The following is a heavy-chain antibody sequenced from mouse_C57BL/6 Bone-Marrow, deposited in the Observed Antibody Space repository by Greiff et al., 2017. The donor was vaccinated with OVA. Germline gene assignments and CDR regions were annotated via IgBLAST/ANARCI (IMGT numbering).Heavy chain of an antibody. J-gene: IGHJ3*01. V-gene: IGHV1-59*01. CDR2: IDPSDSYT. D-gene: IGHD2-3*01. CDR3: ARASGYDGYYPFAY. Sequence: QVQLKQPGAELVRPGTSVKLSCKASGYTFTSYWMHWVKQRPGQGLEWIGVIDPSDSYTNYNQKFKGKATLTVDTSSSTAYMQLSSLTSEDSAVYYGARASGYDGYYPFAYWGQGTLVTVSA. CDR1: GYTFTSYW.